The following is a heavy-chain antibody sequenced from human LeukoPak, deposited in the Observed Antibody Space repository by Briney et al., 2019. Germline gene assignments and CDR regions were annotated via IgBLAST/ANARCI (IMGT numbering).Heavy chain of an antibody. J-gene: IGHJ4*02. V-gene: IGHV3-30*04. Sequence: GGSLRLSCAASGFTFSSYAMHWVRQAPGKGLEWVAVISYDGSNKYYADSVKGRFTISRDNSKNTLYLQMNSLRAEDTAVYYCATTGYSSRNYWGQGTLVTVSS. D-gene: IGHD6-13*01. CDR2: ISYDGSNK. CDR3: ATTGYSSRNY. CDR1: GFTFSSYA.